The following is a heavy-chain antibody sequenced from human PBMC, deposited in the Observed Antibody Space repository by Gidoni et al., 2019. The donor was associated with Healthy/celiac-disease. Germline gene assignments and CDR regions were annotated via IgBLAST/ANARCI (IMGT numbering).Heavy chain of an antibody. J-gene: IGHJ4*02. V-gene: IGHV4-39*01. CDR3: ARVRGVEVFDY. CDR1: GGSISSSSYY. Sequence: QLQLQESGPGLVKPSETLSLTCTVSGGSISSSSYYWGGIRQPPGKGLEWIGSIYYSGSTYYTPSLKSRVTISVDTSKNQFSLKLSSVTAADTAVYYCARVRGVEVFDYWGQGTLVTVSS. D-gene: IGHD3-10*01. CDR2: IYYSGST.